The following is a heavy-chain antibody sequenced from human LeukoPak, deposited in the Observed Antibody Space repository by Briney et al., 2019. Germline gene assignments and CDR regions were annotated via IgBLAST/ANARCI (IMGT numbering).Heavy chain of an antibody. CDR1: GFTFSSYA. V-gene: IGHV3-23*01. Sequence: PGGSLRLSCAASGFTFSSYAMSWVRQAPGKGLEWVSAISGSGGSTYYADSVKGRFTISRDNSKNTLYLQMNSLRAEDTAVYYCAKERLVRYGDYGEYNSLDFQHWGQGTLVTVSS. CDR3: AKERLVRYGDYGEYNSLDFQH. J-gene: IGHJ1*01. D-gene: IGHD4-17*01. CDR2: ISGSGGST.